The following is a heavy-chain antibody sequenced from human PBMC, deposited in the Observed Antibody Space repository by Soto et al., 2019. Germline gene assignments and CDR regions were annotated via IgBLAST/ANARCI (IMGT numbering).Heavy chain of an antibody. CDR1: GGSFSNFV. J-gene: IGHJ4*02. D-gene: IGHD5-12*01. Sequence: QVQLVQSGAEVKKPGSSVKVSCKASGGSFSNFVISWVRQAPGQGLEWMGGIIPNFGTTNYAQKFQGKVTITADETTRTAYLELSGLTSEDTSVYYCAIDVGGGATIRYWGQGTLVTVSS. V-gene: IGHV1-69*01. CDR3: AIDVGGGATIRY. CDR2: IIPNFGTT.